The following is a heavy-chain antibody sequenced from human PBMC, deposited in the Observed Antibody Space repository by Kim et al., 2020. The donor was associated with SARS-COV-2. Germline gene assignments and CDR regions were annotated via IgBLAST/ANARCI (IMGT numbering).Heavy chain of an antibody. CDR2: IYHSGST. D-gene: IGHD3-22*01. V-gene: IGHV4-38-2*02. CDR1: GYSISSGYY. J-gene: IGHJ4*02. Sequence: SETLSLTCTVSGYSISSGYYWGWIRQPPGKGLEWIGSIYHSGSTYYNPSLKSRVTISVDTSKNQFSLKLSSVTAADTAVYYCAREITMIVYDYWGQGTLVTVSS. CDR3: AREITMIVYDY.